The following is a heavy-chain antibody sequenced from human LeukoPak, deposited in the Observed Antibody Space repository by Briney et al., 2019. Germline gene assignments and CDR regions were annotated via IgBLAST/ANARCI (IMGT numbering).Heavy chain of an antibody. D-gene: IGHD6-19*01. CDR2: ISGSGGST. CDR3: AKGQWLVMEIDY. V-gene: IGHV3-23*01. CDR1: GFTFSSYA. Sequence: PRGSLRLSCAASGFTFSSYAMSWVRQAPGKGLEWVSAISGSGGSTYYADSVKGRFTISRDNSKNTLYLQMNSLRAEDTAVYYCAKGQWLVMEIDYWGQGTLVTVSS. J-gene: IGHJ4*02.